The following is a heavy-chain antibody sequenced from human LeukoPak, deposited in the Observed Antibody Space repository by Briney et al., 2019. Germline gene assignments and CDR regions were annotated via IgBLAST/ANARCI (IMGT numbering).Heavy chain of an antibody. CDR2: IKKDGIEK. V-gene: IGHV3-7*01. CDR3: ARDPYSGSYSAYYYYYMDV. J-gene: IGHJ6*03. CDR1: GFTFSSYW. Sequence: PGGSLRLSCAASGFTFSSYWMSWVRQAPGKGLEWVANIKKDGIEKYYVDSVKGRFTISRDNAKTSLYLQMNSLRAEDTAVYYCARDPYSGSYSAYYYYYMDVWGKGTTVTVSS. D-gene: IGHD1-26*01.